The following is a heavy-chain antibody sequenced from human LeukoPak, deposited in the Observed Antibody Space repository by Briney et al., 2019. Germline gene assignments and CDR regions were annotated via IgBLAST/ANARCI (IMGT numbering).Heavy chain of an antibody. D-gene: IGHD3-22*01. CDR2: ISGSGRTT. CDR3: AKDRGRYYDSSGYYWGYYFDS. J-gene: IGHJ4*02. Sequence: PGGSLRLSCAASGFTFSTYVVNWVRQAPGKGLEWVSTISGSGRTTYYADSVKGRFTISRDNSKNTLYLQMSSLRAEDTAVYYCAKDRGRYYDSSGYYWGYYFDSWGQGILVTVST. V-gene: IGHV3-23*01. CDR1: GFTFSTYV.